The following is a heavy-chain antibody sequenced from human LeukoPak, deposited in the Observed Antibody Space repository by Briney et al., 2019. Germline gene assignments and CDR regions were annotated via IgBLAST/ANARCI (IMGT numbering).Heavy chain of an antibody. CDR3: ARGGYSSSWPFL. V-gene: IGHV3-23*01. Sequence: PGGSLRLSCTTSGFTFSSYAMSWVRQAPGKGLEWVSTISASGGRTNYADSVMGRFTTSRDNSKNTLYLQMNSLRAEDTAVYYCARGGYSSSWPFLWGQGTLVTVSS. J-gene: IGHJ4*02. CDR2: ISASGGRT. CDR1: GFTFSSYA. D-gene: IGHD6-13*01.